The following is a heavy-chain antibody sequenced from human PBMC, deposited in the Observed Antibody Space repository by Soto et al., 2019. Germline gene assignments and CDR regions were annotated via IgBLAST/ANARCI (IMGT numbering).Heavy chain of an antibody. CDR3: ARGFSAGKGSPPDF. CDR1: AFTFRSYT. CDR2: ISYDGSKT. J-gene: IGHJ4*02. V-gene: IGHV3-30*04. Sequence: QVQLVESGGGVVQPGRSLRLSCAASAFTFRSYTMHWVRQAPGKGLEWLATISYDGSKTNYADSVRGRFTISRDNSKSTLFLQMDSLRPEDTAVYSCARGFSAGKGSPPDFWGQGSLVTVSS. D-gene: IGHD6-13*01.